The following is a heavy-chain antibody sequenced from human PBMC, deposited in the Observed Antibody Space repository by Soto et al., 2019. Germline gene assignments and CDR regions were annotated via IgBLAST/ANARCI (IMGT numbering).Heavy chain of an antibody. D-gene: IGHD2-2*01. CDR1: GFSFTNYA. J-gene: IGHJ6*02. V-gene: IGHV3-23*01. CDR3: AGAYCSGTTCYGLYGMDV. CDR2: MSGSGGGT. Sequence: GGSLRLSCAASGFSFTNYAMHWVRQASGKGLEWVSSMSGSGGGTYYADSVKGRFTISRDNSKNTLFLQMNSLRAEDTALYYCAGAYCSGTTCYGLYGMDVWGQGTTVTVSS.